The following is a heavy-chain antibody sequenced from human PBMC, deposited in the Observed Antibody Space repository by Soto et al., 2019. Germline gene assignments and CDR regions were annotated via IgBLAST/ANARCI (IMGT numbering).Heavy chain of an antibody. CDR2: ISAYNGNT. CDR1: GYTFTSYG. Sequence: QVQLVQSGAEVKKPGASVKVSCKASGYTFTSYGITWVRQAPGQGLEWMGWISAYNGNTNYAQKLQGRVTRTTDTSTSKAYMELRSLRSDDTAVYYCARDLIAVAGTREYYYYGMDVWGQGTTVTVSS. CDR3: ARDLIAVAGTREYYYYGMDV. J-gene: IGHJ6*02. V-gene: IGHV1-18*01. D-gene: IGHD6-19*01.